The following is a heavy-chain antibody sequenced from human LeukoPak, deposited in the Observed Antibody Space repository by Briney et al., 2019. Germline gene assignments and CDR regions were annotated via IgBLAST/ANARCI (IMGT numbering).Heavy chain of an antibody. J-gene: IGHJ3*02. Sequence: GGSLRLSFAASGFTFSDYSMNWVRQAPGKGLEWVPSISSSSSYIKSADSAKGRFTISRDNAKNSLYLQMNSLRAEDTAVYYCASFGSGSNLDAFDIWGQGTMVTVSS. D-gene: IGHD3-10*01. CDR3: ASFGSGSNLDAFDI. CDR1: GFTFSDYS. V-gene: IGHV3-21*01. CDR2: ISSSSSYI.